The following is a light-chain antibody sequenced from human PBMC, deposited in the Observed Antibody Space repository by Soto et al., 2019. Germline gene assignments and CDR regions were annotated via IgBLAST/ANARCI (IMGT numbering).Light chain of an antibody. CDR2: STN. CDR1: SSNIGTNT. CDR3: AAWDDSLNGPV. Sequence: QSVLTQPPSASGTPGQRVTISCSGSSSNIGTNTVNWYHQLPGTAPKLLIYSTNQRPSGVPDRFSGSKSGTSASLAISGLQSEDEADYCCAAWDDSLNGPVFGGGTKLTVL. J-gene: IGLJ3*02. V-gene: IGLV1-44*01.